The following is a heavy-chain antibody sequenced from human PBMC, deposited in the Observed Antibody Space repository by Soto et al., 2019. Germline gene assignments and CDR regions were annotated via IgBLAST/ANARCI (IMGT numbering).Heavy chain of an antibody. J-gene: IGHJ4*02. Sequence: SETLSLTCAVYGGSFSGYYWSWIRQPPGKGLEWIGEINHSGSTNYNPSLKSRVTMSVDTSKNQFSLKLSSVTAADTAVYYCARGGVLWFGESHWGQGTLVTVSS. CDR1: GGSFSGYY. CDR2: INHSGST. V-gene: IGHV4-34*01. CDR3: ARGGVLWFGESH. D-gene: IGHD3-10*01.